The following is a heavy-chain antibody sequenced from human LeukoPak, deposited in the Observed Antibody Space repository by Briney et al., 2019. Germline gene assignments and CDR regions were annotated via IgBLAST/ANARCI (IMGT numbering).Heavy chain of an antibody. CDR1: GFTFSSYA. V-gene: IGHV3-23*01. CDR2: ISGSGGST. J-gene: IGHJ4*02. Sequence: SGGSLRLSCAASGFTFSSYAMSWVRQAPGKGLEWVSGISGSGGSTSYADSVKGRFTISRDNSKNTLYLQMNSLRAEDTAVYYCGKVPSFDYWGQGTLATVSS. CDR3: GKVPSFDY.